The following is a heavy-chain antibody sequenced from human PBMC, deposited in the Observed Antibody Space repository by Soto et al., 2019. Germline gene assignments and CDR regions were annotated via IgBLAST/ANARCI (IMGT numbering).Heavy chain of an antibody. Sequence: QVQLQQWGAGLLKPSETLSLTCAVYGGSFSGYYWSWIRQPPGKGLEWIGEINHSGSTNYNPSLKSRVTIAVDTSKNQFSLKLSSVTAADTAVYYCAARPRFFGYYYMDVWGKGTTVTVSS. CDR2: INHSGST. J-gene: IGHJ6*03. D-gene: IGHD3-3*01. CDR3: AARPRFFGYYYMDV. V-gene: IGHV4-34*01. CDR1: GGSFSGYY.